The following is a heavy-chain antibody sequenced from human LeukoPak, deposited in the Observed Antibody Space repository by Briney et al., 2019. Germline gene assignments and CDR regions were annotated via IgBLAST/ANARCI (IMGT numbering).Heavy chain of an antibody. CDR1: GFTFSDTA. D-gene: IGHD3-10*01. CDR3: GRARGIIMVRRAHDY. V-gene: IGHV3-74*03. Sequence: GGSLRLSCAASGFTFSDTAMHWVRQVPGKGLVWVSPIRGSGGGAKYADSVKGRFTISRDNSKNTLYLQMNSLRAEDTAVYYFGRARGIIMVRRAHDYWGQGTLVTVSS. J-gene: IGHJ4*02. CDR2: IRGSGGGA.